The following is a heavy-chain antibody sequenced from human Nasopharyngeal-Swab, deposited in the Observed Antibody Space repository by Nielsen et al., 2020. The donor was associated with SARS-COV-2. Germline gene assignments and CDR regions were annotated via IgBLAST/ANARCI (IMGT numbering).Heavy chain of an antibody. V-gene: IGHV3-30*18. CDR3: AKDSYKYDILTGYGIDY. Sequence: GESLKISCAASGFTFSSYGMHWVRQAPGKGLEWVAVISYDGSNKYYADSVKGRFTISRDNSKNTLYLQMNSLRAEDTAVYYCAKDSYKYDILTGYGIDYWGQGTLVTVSS. J-gene: IGHJ4*02. CDR2: ISYDGSNK. CDR1: GFTFSSYG. D-gene: IGHD3-9*01.